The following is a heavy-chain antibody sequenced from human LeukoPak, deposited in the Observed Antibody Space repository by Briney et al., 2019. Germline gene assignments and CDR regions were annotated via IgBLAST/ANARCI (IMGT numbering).Heavy chain of an antibody. V-gene: IGHV3-23*01. CDR1: GFTFSSYS. Sequence: GGSLRLSCAASGFTFSSYSMSWVRQAPGKGLEWVSAISSSGGSTDYTDSVKGRFTISRDNSKNTLYLQMNSLRAEDTAVYYCAKKMSVTAASQVDYWGQGTLVTVSS. D-gene: IGHD1-20*01. CDR3: AKKMSVTAASQVDY. J-gene: IGHJ4*02. CDR2: ISSSGGST.